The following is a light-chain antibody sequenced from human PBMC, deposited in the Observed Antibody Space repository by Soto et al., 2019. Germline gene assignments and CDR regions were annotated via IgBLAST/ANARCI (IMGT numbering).Light chain of an antibody. Sequence: SVLTQSPGTLSLSPGERATLSCRASQSVSNSYLAWYQQKPGQAPRLLIFGASRRATGIPDRFSGSGSGTDFPLTISRLEPEDFAVYYCQRYGDSPRWAFGQGTKVEIK. J-gene: IGKJ1*01. CDR1: QSVSNSY. CDR3: QRYGDSPRWA. CDR2: GAS. V-gene: IGKV3-20*01.